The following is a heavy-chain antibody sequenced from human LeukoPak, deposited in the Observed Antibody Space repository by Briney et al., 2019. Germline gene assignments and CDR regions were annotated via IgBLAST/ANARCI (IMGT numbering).Heavy chain of an antibody. V-gene: IGHV1-2*02. CDR2: INPISGGT. CDR3: ARDALRVFDL. J-gene: IGHJ4*02. Sequence: ASVKVSCKASRYTFTEYYIHWVRQPPGQGLEWMGWINPISGGTNYAPKFQGRVTMTRDTSISTAYMDLSRLTSDDTAVYFCARDALRVFDLWGEATLVTVSS. CDR1: RYTFTEYY.